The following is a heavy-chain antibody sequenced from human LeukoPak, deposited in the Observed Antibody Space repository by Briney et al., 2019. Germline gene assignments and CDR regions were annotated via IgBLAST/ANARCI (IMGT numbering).Heavy chain of an antibody. CDR2: ISGSGGST. V-gene: IGHV3-23*01. D-gene: IGHD3-22*01. CDR1: GFTFSSYA. J-gene: IGHJ4*02. Sequence: GGSLRLSCAASGFTFSSYAMSWVRQAPGKGLEWVSAISGSGGSTYYADSVKGRFTISRDNSKNTLYLQMNSLRAEDTAVYYCAKDLSDSYGSRDYYDSSGEGFWGQGTLVTVSS. CDR3: AKDLSDSYGSRDYYDSSGEGF.